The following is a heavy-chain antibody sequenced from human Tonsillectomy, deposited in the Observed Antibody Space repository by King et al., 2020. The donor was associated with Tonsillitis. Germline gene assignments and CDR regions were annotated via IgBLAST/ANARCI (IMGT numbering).Heavy chain of an antibody. CDR2: IKQEGSEK. J-gene: IGHJ4*02. V-gene: IGHV3-7*01. D-gene: IGHD2-8*01. CDR3: ARDRSPNSFFDY. CDR1: GFTFSSYW. Sequence: VQLVESGGGLVQPGGSLRLSCAASGFTFSSYWMSWVRQAPGKGLEWVANIKQEGSEKYYVDSVKGRLTISRDNAKNSLFLQMNSLRAEDTAVYYCARDRSPNSFFDYWGQGTLVTVSS.